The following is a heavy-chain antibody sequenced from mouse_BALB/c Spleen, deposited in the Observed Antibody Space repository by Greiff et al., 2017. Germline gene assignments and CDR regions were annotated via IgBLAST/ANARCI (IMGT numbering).Heavy chain of an antibody. D-gene: IGHD1-1*01. V-gene: IGHV5-9-4*01. CDR3: ARDDYYGSSPYAMDY. J-gene: IGHJ4*01. CDR2: ISSGGSYT. CDR1: GFTFSSYA. Sequence: EVMLVESGGGLVKPGGSLKLSCAASGFTFSSYAMSWVRQSPEKRLEWVAEISSGGSYTYYPDTVTGRFTISRDNAKNTLYLEMSSLRSEDTAMYYCARDDYYGSSPYAMDYWGQGTSVTVSS.